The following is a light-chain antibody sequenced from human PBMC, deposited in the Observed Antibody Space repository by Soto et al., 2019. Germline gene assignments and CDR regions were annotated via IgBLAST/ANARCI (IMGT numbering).Light chain of an antibody. CDR1: SSDVSGYNY. CDR2: EVS. CDR3: SSYAGSTVV. V-gene: IGLV2-8*01. J-gene: IGLJ2*01. Sequence: QSALTQPPSASGSPGQSVTISCTGTSSDVSGYNYVSWYQQHPGKAPKLMIYEVSKRPSGVPDRFSGSKSGNTASLTVSGLQAEDEADYYCSSYAGSTVVFGGGTKLTVL.